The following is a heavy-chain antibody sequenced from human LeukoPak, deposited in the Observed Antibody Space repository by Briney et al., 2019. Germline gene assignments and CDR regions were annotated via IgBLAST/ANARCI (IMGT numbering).Heavy chain of an antibody. CDR3: ARGDTVTADFDY. V-gene: IGHV3-23*01. CDR2: ISGSGYST. J-gene: IGHJ4*02. D-gene: IGHD4-17*01. Sequence: GGSLRLSCAASGFTFSSYAMSWVRQAPGKGLEWVSAISGSGYSTYYADSVKGRFTISRDPSKNTLYLQMNSLRAEDTAVYYCARGDTVTADFDYWGQGTLVTVSS. CDR1: GFTFSSYA.